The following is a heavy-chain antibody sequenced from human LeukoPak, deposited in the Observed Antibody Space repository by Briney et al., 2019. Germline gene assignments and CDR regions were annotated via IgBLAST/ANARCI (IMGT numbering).Heavy chain of an antibody. CDR2: LSSDGRST. CDR3: AKSYNYRFDY. Sequence: GGSLRLSCEVSGFTVSTYWMHWVRQGPGKGLEWVARLSSDGRSTNYADFVKGRATISRDNAKNTLFLEMSGLRADDTAVYYCAKSYNYRFDYWGQGTLVVVSS. D-gene: IGHD3-22*01. CDR1: GFTVSTYW. J-gene: IGHJ4*02. V-gene: IGHV3-74*01.